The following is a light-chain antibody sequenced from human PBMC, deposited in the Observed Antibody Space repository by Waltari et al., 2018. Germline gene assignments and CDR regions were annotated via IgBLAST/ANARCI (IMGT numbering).Light chain of an antibody. CDR2: GAS. V-gene: IGKV3-15*01. CDR1: QNIYTN. CDR3: QQYNSWLTWT. J-gene: IGKJ1*01. Sequence: EIMMTQSPAPLSVSPGDRATLSCRASQNIYTNLAWYQQKPGQTPRLLIYGASTRPTGIPARFSGSGSGTEFTLTINSLQSEDFAVYYCQQYNSWLTWTFGQGTKVKIK.